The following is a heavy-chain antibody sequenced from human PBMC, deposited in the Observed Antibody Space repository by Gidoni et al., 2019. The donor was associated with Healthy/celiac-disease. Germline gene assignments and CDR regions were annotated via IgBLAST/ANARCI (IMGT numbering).Heavy chain of an antibody. Sequence: EVQLVESGGCLVQPGWSLSLSCAASGFPFSSHWMSWVRQAPGKGLEWVANIKQDGREKYYVDSVKGRFTSSRDNAKNSLYLQMNSLRAEDTAVYYCARDLRAWGRYDPYYFDYWGQGTLVTVSS. J-gene: IGHJ4*02. V-gene: IGHV3-7*03. D-gene: IGHD3-16*01. CDR1: GFPFSSHW. CDR2: IKQDGREK. CDR3: ARDLRAWGRYDPYYFDY.